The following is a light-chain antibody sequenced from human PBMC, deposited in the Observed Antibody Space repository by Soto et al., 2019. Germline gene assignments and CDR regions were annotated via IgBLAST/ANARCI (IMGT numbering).Light chain of an antibody. J-gene: IGLJ1*01. V-gene: IGLV2-14*01. CDR2: EVS. CDR1: SSDVGGYNY. Sequence: QSALTQPASVSGSPGQSLTISCTGTSSDVGGYNYVSWYQQSPGKAPKLMIYEVSNRPSGVSNRFSDSKSGNTASLTISGLQAEDEADYYCRSYTSNSTPYVFGTGTKLTVL. CDR3: RSYTSNSTPYV.